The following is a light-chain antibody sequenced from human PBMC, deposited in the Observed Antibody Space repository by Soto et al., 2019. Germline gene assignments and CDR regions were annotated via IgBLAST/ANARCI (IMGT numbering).Light chain of an antibody. V-gene: IGLV2-14*03. CDR1: SSDVGGYNY. J-gene: IGLJ2*01. CDR3: TSYTIINTVV. Sequence: QSALTQPASVSGSPGQSITISCTGTSSDVGGYNYVSWYQQHPGKAPKLMIYDVDVRPSGVSNRFSGSKSGNTASLTISGLPTQDEADYSCTSYTIINTVVFGGGTKLTVL. CDR2: DVD.